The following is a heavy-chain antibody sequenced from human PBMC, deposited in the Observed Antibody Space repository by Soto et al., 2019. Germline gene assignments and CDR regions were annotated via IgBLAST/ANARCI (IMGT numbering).Heavy chain of an antibody. CDR2: IIPIFGTP. D-gene: IGHD2-2*01. V-gene: IGHV1-69*12. Sequence: QVQLVQSGAEVKKPGSSVKVSCKASGGTFSIYGISWVRQAPGQGLEWMGGIIPIFGTPNYAQKFQGRVTIMADESTSTAYMDLSSLGSEDTAMYYCARDVWRDPDCISSSCYYNWFDPWGQGTLVTVSS. CDR3: ARDVWRDPDCISSSCYYNWFDP. CDR1: GGTFSIYG. J-gene: IGHJ5*02.